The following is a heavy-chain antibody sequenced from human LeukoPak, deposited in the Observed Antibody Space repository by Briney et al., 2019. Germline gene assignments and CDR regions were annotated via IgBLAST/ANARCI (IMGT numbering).Heavy chain of an antibody. CDR1: GGSISSYY. CDR2: IYYSGST. V-gene: IGHV4-59*01. Sequence: PSETLSLTCTVSGGSISSYYWSWIRQPPGKGLEWIGYIYYSGSTNYNPSLKSRVTISVDTSKNHFSLKLTSVTAADAAVYYCAAQLQLINTFDMWGQGTMVTVSS. D-gene: IGHD1-1*01. J-gene: IGHJ3*02. CDR3: AAQLQLINTFDM.